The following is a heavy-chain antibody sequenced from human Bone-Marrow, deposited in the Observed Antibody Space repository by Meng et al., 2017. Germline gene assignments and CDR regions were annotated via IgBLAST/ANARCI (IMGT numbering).Heavy chain of an antibody. Sequence: QLQLQDSGPGLVKPSETLSPTGTVSCVSISSSGYYGGWVRQPPGKGLEWIGYIFHSGSAYYNPYLKSRVTISVDTSKNQFSLKVSSVTAADTAVYYCARREDEYYFDYWGQGTLVTVSS. CDR3: ARREDEYYFDY. J-gene: IGHJ4*02. D-gene: IGHD1-26*01. V-gene: IGHV4-39*01. CDR1: CVSISSSGYY. CDR2: IFHSGSA.